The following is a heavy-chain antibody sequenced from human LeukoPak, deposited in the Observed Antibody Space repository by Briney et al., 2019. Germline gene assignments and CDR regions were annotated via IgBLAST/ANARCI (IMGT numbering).Heavy chain of an antibody. D-gene: IGHD5-12*01. CDR1: GYTFTGYY. V-gene: IGHV1-2*02. J-gene: IGHJ4*02. Sequence: ASVKVSCKASGYTFTGYYMHWVRQAPGQGLEWMGWINPNSGGTSYAQKFQGRVTMTRDTSISTAYMELSRLRSDDTAVYYCARGGGDIVATIWFDYWGQGTLVTVSS. CDR3: ARGGGDIVATIWFDY. CDR2: INPNSGGT.